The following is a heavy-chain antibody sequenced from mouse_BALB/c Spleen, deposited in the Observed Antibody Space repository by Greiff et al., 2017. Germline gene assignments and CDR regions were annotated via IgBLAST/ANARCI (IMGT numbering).Heavy chain of an antibody. V-gene: IGHV3-6*02. CDR2: ISYDGSN. J-gene: IGHJ4*01. Sequence: DVQLQESGPGLVKPSQSLSLTCSVTGYSITSGYYWNWIRQFPGNKLEWMGYISYDGSNNYNPSLKNRISITRDTSKNQFFLKLNSVTTEDTATYYCARGDYESHYYAMDYWGQGTSVTVSS. D-gene: IGHD2-4*01. CDR1: GYSITSGYY. CDR3: ARGDYESHYYAMDY.